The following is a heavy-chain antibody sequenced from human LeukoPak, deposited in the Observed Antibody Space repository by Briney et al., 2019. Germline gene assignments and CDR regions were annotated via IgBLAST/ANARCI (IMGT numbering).Heavy chain of an antibody. V-gene: IGHV4-4*07. CDR1: GGSISTDH. D-gene: IGHD6-6*01. J-gene: IGHJ4*02. CDR3: AREGAARPGFDY. CDR2: IYISGST. Sequence: SETPSLTCTVSGGSISTDHWNWIRQPAGKGLEWIGRIYISGSTNYNPSLKSRVTVSVDTSKNLFSLNLRSVTAADTAVYYCAREGAARPGFDYWGQGTLVTVSS.